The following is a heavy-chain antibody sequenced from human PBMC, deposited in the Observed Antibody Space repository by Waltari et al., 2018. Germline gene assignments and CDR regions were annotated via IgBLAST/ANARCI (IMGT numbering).Heavy chain of an antibody. J-gene: IGHJ6*02. V-gene: IGHV3-7*01. CDR3: AGDRESR. CDR1: FTFSDYW. CDR2: INPDRSSL. Sequence: EVQLVESGGDLVQPGGSLRLSCAAFTFSDYWMSWVRQVPGKGLEVGAIINPDRSSLYYLDSVKGRFTISRENAKKSLYLQMNSLRVEDTAVYYCAGDRESRWGQGTTVTVSS.